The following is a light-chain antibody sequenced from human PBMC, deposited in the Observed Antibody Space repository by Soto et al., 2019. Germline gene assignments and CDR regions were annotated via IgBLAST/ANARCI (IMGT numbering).Light chain of an antibody. V-gene: IGLV2-14*03. CDR3: QAYDSSLTVV. CDR1: SSDVGGYNY. Sequence: QSALTQPASVSGSPGQSITISCTGTSSDVGGYNYVSWYQQHPDKAPKLMIYEVNNRPSGVSNRFSGSKSGNTASLTISGVQAGDEAEYFCQAYDSSLTVVFGGGTQLTVL. CDR2: EVN. J-gene: IGLJ2*01.